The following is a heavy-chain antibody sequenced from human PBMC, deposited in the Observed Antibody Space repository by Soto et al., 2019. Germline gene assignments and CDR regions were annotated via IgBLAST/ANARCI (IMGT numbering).Heavy chain of an antibody. V-gene: IGHV4-61*01. J-gene: IGHJ4*02. CDR1: GASVSSGSYF. CDR3: GRGPRTGVGGGDY. Sequence: QVQLQESGPGLVEPSETLSLTCTVSGASVSSGSYFWSWIRQPPGKGLEWIAYIYSSGSTNYNPPLKRRLTISVDTSKNPFSLGLTSVAAADTAVYYCGRGPRTGVGGGDYWGQGTLVTVSS. CDR2: IYSSGST. D-gene: IGHD7-27*01.